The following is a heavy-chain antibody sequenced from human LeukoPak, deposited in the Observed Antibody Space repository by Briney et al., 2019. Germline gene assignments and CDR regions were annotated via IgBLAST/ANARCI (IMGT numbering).Heavy chain of an antibody. CDR1: GFTVSSNY. V-gene: IGHV3-66*01. D-gene: IGHD3-22*01. CDR3: AKDNELGDYDSSGYYGSGPSY. CDR2: IYSGGST. Sequence: GGSLRLSCAASGFTVSSNYMSWVRQAPGEGLEWVSVIYSGGSTYYADSVKGRFTISRDNSKNTLYLQMNSLRAEDTAVYYCAKDNELGDYDSSGYYGSGPSYWGQGTLVTVSS. J-gene: IGHJ4*02.